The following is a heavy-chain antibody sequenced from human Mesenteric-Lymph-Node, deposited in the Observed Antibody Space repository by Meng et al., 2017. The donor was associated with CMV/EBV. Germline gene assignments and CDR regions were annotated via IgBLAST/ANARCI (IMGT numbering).Heavy chain of an antibody. J-gene: IGHJ5*02. CDR3: ARDAAPAAPNWFDL. CDR1: GYTFNSFA. D-gene: IGHD2-2*01. Sequence: ASVKVSCKASGYTFNSFAINWVRQAPGQGLEWMGWINPNSGGTNYAQRFQGRVTMTRDTSISTAYMELSRLRSDDTAVYYCARDAAPAAPNWFDLWGQGTLVTVSS. V-gene: IGHV1-2*02. CDR2: INPNSGGT.